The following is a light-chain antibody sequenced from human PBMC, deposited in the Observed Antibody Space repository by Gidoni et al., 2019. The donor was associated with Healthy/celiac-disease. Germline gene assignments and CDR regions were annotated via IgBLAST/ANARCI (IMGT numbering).Light chain of an antibody. Sequence: QSVLTQPPSVSGDPGQRVTIPCTGSSSNIGAGYDVPWYQQLPGTAPKLLIYGNSKRPSGVPDRFSGSKSGTSASLAITGLQAEDEADYYCQSYDSSLSDVVFGGGTKLTVL. J-gene: IGLJ2*01. CDR2: GNS. CDR3: QSYDSSLSDVV. CDR1: SSNIGAGYD. V-gene: IGLV1-40*01.